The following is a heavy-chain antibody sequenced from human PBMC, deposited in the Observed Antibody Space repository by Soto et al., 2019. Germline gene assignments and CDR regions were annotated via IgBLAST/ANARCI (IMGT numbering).Heavy chain of an antibody. CDR1: GGSFSGYY. D-gene: IGHD3-10*01. Sequence: SETLSLTCAVYGGSFSGYYWSWIRQPPGKGLEWIGEINHSGSTNYNPSLKSRVTISVDTSKNQFSLKLSSVTAANTAVYYCARSMVRTTGMTPLDYWGQGTLVTVSS. CDR2: INHSGST. CDR3: ARSMVRTTGMTPLDY. J-gene: IGHJ4*02. V-gene: IGHV4-34*01.